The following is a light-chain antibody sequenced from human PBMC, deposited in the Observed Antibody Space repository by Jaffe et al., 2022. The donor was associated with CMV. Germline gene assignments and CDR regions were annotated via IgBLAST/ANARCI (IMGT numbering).Light chain of an antibody. J-gene: IGLJ3*02. CDR1: SSDVGSYNL. V-gene: IGLV2-23*02. CDR2: EVT. CDR3: CSYAGSSTSV. Sequence: QSALTQPASVSGSPGQSITISCTGTSSDVGSYNLVSWYQQHPGKAPRVMIYEVTKRPSGVSNRFSGSKSDNTASLTISGLQAEDEAVYYCCSYAGSSTSVFGGGTQLTVL.